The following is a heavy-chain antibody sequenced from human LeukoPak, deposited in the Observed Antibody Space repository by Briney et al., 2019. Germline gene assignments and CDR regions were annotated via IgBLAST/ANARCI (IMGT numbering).Heavy chain of an antibody. V-gene: IGHV4-39*07. Sequence: PSETLSLTCTVSGGSISSSSYYWGWIRQPPGKGLEWIGSIYYSGSTYYNPSLKSRVTISVDTSKNQFSLKLSSVTAADTAVYYCARLQSPYSSSLGYDYWGQGTLVTVSS. J-gene: IGHJ4*02. D-gene: IGHD6-13*01. CDR2: IYYSGST. CDR3: ARLQSPYSSSLGYDY. CDR1: GGSISSSSYY.